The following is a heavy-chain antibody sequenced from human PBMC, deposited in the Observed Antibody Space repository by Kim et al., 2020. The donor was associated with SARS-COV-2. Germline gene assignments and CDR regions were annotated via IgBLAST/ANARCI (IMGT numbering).Heavy chain of an antibody. CDR1: GFDFGTHS. D-gene: IGHD2-2*01. CDR3: ARRGYCSSTSCYFYYYALDV. V-gene: IGHV3-21*01. Sequence: GGSLRLSCAASGFDFGTHSMNWVRQAPGKGLEWVSSIGGASNYIYYADSVKGRFTISRDNANNSLYLQMNSLRAEDTAVYYCARRGYCSSTSCYFYYYALDVWGQGTTVTVSS. CDR2: IGGASNYI. J-gene: IGHJ6*02.